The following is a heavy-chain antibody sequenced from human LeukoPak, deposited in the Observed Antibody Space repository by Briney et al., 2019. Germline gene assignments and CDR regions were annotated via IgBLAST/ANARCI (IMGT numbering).Heavy chain of an antibody. CDR3: ARGGSCSGGNCKYARKEIGY. V-gene: IGHV3-74*01. Sequence: SGGSLRLSCAASGFTFSSYWMHWVRQAPGKGLVWVSRINIDVSITTYADSVKGRFTISRDNAKNTLYLHMNSLRADDTAVYYCARGGSCSGGNCKYARKEIGYWGQGTLVTVSS. J-gene: IGHJ4*02. D-gene: IGHD2-15*01. CDR1: GFTFSSYW. CDR2: INIDVSIT.